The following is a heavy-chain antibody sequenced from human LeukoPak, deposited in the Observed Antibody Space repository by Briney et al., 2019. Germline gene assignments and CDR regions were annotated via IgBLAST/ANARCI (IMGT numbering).Heavy chain of an antibody. V-gene: IGHV4-39*07. Sequence: SETLSLTCTVSGGSISSSSYYWGWIRQPPGKGLEWIGSIYYSGSTYYNPSLKSRVTISVDTSKNQFSLKLSSVTAADTAVYYCARDYLGYCSGGSCSDFDYWGQGTLVTVSS. CDR2: IYYSGST. J-gene: IGHJ4*02. CDR1: GGSISSSSYY. D-gene: IGHD2-15*01. CDR3: ARDYLGYCSGGSCSDFDY.